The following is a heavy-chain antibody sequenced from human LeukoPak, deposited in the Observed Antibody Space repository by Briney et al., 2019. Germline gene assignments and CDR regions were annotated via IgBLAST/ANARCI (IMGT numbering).Heavy chain of an antibody. D-gene: IGHD5-18*01. CDR1: AFTFSSYS. CDR3: ARVFLYRSSYGEYLDY. CDR2: ISSSGRTI. V-gene: IGHV3-48*04. Sequence: GGSLRLSCAASAFTFSSYSMNWVRQNPGKGLEWVSYISSSGRTIYYADSVKGRFTISRDNAKNSLYLQMNSLRAEDTAVYYCARVFLYRSSYGEYLDYWGQGTLVTVSS. J-gene: IGHJ4*02.